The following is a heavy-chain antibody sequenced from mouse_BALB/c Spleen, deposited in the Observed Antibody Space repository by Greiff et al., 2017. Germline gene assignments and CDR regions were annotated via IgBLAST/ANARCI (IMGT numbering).Heavy chain of an antibody. V-gene: IGHV1-18*01. J-gene: IGHJ4*01. CDR1: GYTFTDYN. D-gene: IGHD1-1*01. CDR2: INPNNGGT. CDR3: ARQAHSYGSRGGYYAMDY. Sequence: EVQLQQSGPELVKPGASVKIPCKASGYTFTDYNMDWVKQSHGKSLEWIGDINPNNGGTIYNQKFKGKATLTVDKSSSTAYMELRSLTSEDTAVYYCARQAHSYGSRGGYYAMDYWGQGTSVTVSS.